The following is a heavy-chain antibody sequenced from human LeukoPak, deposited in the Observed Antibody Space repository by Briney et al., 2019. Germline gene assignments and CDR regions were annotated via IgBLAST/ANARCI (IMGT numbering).Heavy chain of an antibody. CDR2: IYDSGST. J-gene: IGHJ3*02. D-gene: IGHD3-22*01. CDR1: GGSISSGGYY. CDR3: AREAAEDMDYYDSSGYPDAFDI. V-gene: IGHV4-31*03. Sequence: PSQTLSLTCTVSGGSISSGGYYWSWIRQNPGKGLEWIGYIYDSGSTYYNPSLKSRLTISVDTSKNQFSLKLSSVTAADTAVYYCAREAAEDMDYYDSSGYPDAFDIWGQGTMVTVSS.